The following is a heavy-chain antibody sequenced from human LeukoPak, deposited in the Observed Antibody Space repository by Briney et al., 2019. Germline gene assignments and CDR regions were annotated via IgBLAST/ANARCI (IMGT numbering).Heavy chain of an antibody. J-gene: IGHJ3*02. V-gene: IGHV4-39*01. CDR2: IYYSGGT. Sequence: SETLSLTCTVSGGSISGSSYYWDWIRQPPGERLEWIGSIYYSGGTYYNPSLKSRVTISVDTSKNQFSLKLSSVTAADTAVYYCARLRTTHDAFDIWGQGTMVTVSS. CDR1: GGSISGSSYY. CDR3: ARLRTTHDAFDI. D-gene: IGHD1-7*01.